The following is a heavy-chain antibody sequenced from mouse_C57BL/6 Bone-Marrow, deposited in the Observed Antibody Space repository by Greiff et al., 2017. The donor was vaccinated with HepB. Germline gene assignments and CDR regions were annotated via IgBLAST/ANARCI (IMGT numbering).Heavy chain of an antibody. V-gene: IGHV1-69*01. J-gene: IGHJ4*01. Sequence: QVQLQQPGAELVMPGASVKLSCKASGYTFTSYWMHWVKQRPGQGLEWIGEIDPSDSYTNYNQKFKGKSTLTVDKSSSTAYMQLSSLTSEDSAVDYCARGDSYYAMDYWGQGTSVTVSS. CDR1: GYTFTSYW. CDR2: IDPSDSYT. CDR3: ARGDSYYAMDY.